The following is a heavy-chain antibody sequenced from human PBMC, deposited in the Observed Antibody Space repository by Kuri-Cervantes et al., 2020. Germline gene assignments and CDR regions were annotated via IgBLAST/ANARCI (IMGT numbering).Heavy chain of an antibody. V-gene: IGHV3-66*01. Sequence: GGSLRLSCAASGFTVSSNYMSWVRQAPGKGLEWVSVIYSGGSTYYADSVKGRFTISRDNSKNTLYLQMNSLRAEDTAVYYCARDGYDSSGYYCDYWGQGTLVTVSS. CDR2: IYSGGST. D-gene: IGHD3-22*01. CDR3: ARDGYDSSGYYCDY. CDR1: GFTVSSNY. J-gene: IGHJ4*02.